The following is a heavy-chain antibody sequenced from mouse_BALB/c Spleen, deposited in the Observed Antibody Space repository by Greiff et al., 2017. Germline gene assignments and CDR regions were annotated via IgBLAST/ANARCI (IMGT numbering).Heavy chain of an antibody. CDR2: INPDSSTI. CDR3: ARQGAYYGNYVGYFDV. D-gene: IGHD2-10*01. V-gene: IGHV4-1*02. CDR1: GFDFSRYW. J-gene: IGHJ1*01. Sequence: EVNVVESGGGLVQPGGSLKLSCAASGFDFSRYWMSWVRQAPGKGLEWIGEINPDSSTINYTPSLKDKFIISRDNAKNTLYLQMSKVRSEDTALYYCARQGAYYGNYVGYFDVWGAGTTVTVSS.